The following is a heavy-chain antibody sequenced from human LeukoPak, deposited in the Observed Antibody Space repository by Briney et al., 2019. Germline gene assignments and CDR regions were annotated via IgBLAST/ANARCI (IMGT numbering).Heavy chain of an antibody. Sequence: GGSLRLSCAASGITFSSYSMNWVRQAPGKGLEWVSYISSSSSTIYYADSVKGRFTISRDNAKNSLYLQMNSLRAEDTAVYYCARRAEPDMITFGGVIAPGNWFDPWGQGTLVTVSS. V-gene: IGHV3-48*04. D-gene: IGHD3-16*02. CDR3: ARRAEPDMITFGGVIAPGNWFDP. CDR1: GITFSSYS. J-gene: IGHJ5*02. CDR2: ISSSSSTI.